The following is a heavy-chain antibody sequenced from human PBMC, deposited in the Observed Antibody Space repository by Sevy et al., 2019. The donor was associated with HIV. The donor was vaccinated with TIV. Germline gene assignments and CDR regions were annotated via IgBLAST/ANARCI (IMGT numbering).Heavy chain of an antibody. J-gene: IGHJ4*02. CDR3: ARLFYGSADY. CDR1: GFTFSSYW. V-gene: IGHV3-7*01. CDR2: INQDGSET. D-gene: IGHD3-10*01. Sequence: GGSLRLSCAASGFTFSSYWMSRVRQAPGKGLEWVATINQDGSETFYVDSVKGRFTISRHNPRKSLYLQMNSLSAEDTAVYYCARLFYGSADYWGQGTLVTVSS.